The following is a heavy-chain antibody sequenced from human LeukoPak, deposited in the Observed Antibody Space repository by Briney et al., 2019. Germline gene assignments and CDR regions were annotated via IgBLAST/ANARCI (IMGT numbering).Heavy chain of an antibody. CDR3: ARETLAVAVRGCVDV. CDR2: IYHSGST. D-gene: IGHD6-19*01. J-gene: IGHJ6*02. CDR1: GGSISSGGYS. Sequence: PSQTLSLTCAVSGGSISSGGYSWSWIRQPPGKGLEWIGYIYHSGSTYYNPSLKSRVTISVDTSKNQFSLKLSSVTAADTAVYYCARETLAVAVRGCVDVWGQGTTVTVSS. V-gene: IGHV4-30-2*01.